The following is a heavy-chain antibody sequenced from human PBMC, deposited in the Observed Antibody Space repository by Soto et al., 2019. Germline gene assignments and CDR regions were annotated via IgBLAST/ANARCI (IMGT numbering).Heavy chain of an antibody. CDR2: IYPGDSDT. CDR3: ARHSRGRDGFNLVTY. CDR1: GYGFTSYW. V-gene: IGHV5-51*01. Sequence: PGESLKISCKGSGYGFTSYWIGWVRQMPGKGLEWMGIIYPGDSDTRYSPSFQGQVTISADKSISTAYLQWSSLKASDTAVYYCARHSRGRDGFNLVTYWGQGTLVTVSS. D-gene: IGHD1-26*01. J-gene: IGHJ4*02.